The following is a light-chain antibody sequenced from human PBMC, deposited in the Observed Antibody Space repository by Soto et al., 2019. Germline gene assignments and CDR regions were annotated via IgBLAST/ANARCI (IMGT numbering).Light chain of an antibody. Sequence: ALQMTQSPSSLSASVGDRVTITCRASQGIRNDLGWYQQKPGKAPKLLIYAASSLQSGVPSRFSGSGSGIDFTLTISSLQPEDFATYYCLQDYKYPYTFDGGTNVEFK. CDR1: QGIRND. J-gene: IGKJ4*02. CDR3: LQDYKYPYT. V-gene: IGKV1-6*01. CDR2: AAS.